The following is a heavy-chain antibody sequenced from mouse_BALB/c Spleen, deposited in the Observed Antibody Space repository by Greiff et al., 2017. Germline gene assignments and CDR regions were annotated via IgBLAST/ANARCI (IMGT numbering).Heavy chain of an antibody. V-gene: IGHV5-9-4*01. CDR1: GFTFSSYA. D-gene: IGHD1-1*01. CDR3: ARAYGSSYAMDY. Sequence: EVKVEESGGGLVKPGGSLKLSCAASGFTFSSYAMSWVRQSPEKRLEWVAEISSGGSYTYYPDTVTGRFTISRDNAKNTLYLEMSSLRSEDTAMYYCARAYGSSYAMDYWGQGTSVTVSS. CDR2: ISSGGSYT. J-gene: IGHJ4*01.